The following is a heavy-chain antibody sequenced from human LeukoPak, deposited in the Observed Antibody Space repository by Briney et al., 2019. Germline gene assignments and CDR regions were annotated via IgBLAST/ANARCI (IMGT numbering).Heavy chain of an antibody. CDR1: GGTFISYT. D-gene: IGHD2-2*01. CDR3: ARDGVVRPPDCSSTSCPYNYYYYGMDV. J-gene: IGHJ6*02. V-gene: IGHV1-69*02. Sequence: SVKVSCKASGGTFISYTISWVRQAPGQGLEWMGRIIPFLGIADYAQKFQGRVTITADKSTSTAYMELSSLRSEDTAVYYCARDGVVRPPDCSSTSCPYNYYYYGMDVWGQGTTVTVSS. CDR2: IIPFLGIA.